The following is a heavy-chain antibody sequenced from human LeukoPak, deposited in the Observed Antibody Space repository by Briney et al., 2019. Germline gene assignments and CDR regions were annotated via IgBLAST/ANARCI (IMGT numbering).Heavy chain of an antibody. CDR1: GFTFSGYW. CDR2: ISGSGGST. CDR3: AKDGSQWLVRERYFDY. D-gene: IGHD6-19*01. J-gene: IGHJ4*02. V-gene: IGHV3-23*01. Sequence: GGSLRLSCAASGFTFSGYWMSWVRQAPGKGLEWVSAISGSGGSTYYADSVKGRFTISRDNSKNTLYLQMNSLRAEDTAVYYCAKDGSQWLVRERYFDYWGQGTLVIVSS.